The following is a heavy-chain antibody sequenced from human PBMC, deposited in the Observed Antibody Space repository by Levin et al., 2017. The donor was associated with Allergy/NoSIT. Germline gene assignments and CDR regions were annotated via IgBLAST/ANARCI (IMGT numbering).Heavy chain of an antibody. CDR2: INHSGST. CDR3: ARGNRYYYGSGSYYTPYYYYYGMDV. V-gene: IGHV4-34*01. CDR1: GGSFSGYY. D-gene: IGHD3-10*01. J-gene: IGHJ6*02. Sequence: KASETLSLTCAVYGGSFSGYYWSWIRQPPGKGLEWIGEINHSGSTNYNPSLKSRVTISVDTSKNQFSLKLSSVTAADTAVYYCARGNRYYYGSGSYYTPYYYYYGMDVWGQGTTVTVSS.